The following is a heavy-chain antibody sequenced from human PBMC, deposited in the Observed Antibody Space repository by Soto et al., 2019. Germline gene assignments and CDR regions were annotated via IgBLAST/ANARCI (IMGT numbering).Heavy chain of an antibody. CDR2: MNPNSGNT. J-gene: IGHJ6*03. D-gene: IGHD3-10*01. V-gene: IGHV1-8*01. Sequence: ASVKVSCKASGYTFTSYDINWVRQATGQGLERMGWMNPNSGNTGYAQKFQGRVTMTRNTSISTAYMELSSLRSEDTAVYYCARGWRVDYYGSGSYYRSRSHYYYHYMDVWGKGTTVTVSS. CDR3: ARGWRVDYYGSGSYYRSRSHYYYHYMDV. CDR1: GYTFTSYD.